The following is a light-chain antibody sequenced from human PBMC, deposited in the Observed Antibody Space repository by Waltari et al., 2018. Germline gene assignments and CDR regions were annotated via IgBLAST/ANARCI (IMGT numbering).Light chain of an antibody. Sequence: QSVLTQPPSASGPPGQRVAISRSGSSSNIGRNYLYWYQQLPGTAPTPLISQSDQRSSGVPDRFSGSKSGTTASLPISGLRSEDEADYYCATWDDSLNALVFGGGTKLTVL. CDR3: ATWDDSLNALV. J-gene: IGLJ3*02. CDR1: SSNIGRNY. CDR2: QSD. V-gene: IGLV1-47*01.